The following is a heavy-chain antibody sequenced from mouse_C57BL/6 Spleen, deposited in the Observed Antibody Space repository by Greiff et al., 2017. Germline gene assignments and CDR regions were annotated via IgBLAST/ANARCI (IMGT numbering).Heavy chain of an antibody. Sequence: EVQVVESGGGLVQSGRSLRLSCATSGFTFSDFYMEWVRQAPGKGLEWIAASRNKANDYTTEYSASVKGRFIVSRDTSQSILYLQMNALRAEDTAIYYCARAYGSSRYFDVWGTGTTVTVSS. D-gene: IGHD1-1*01. V-gene: IGHV7-1*01. J-gene: IGHJ1*03. CDR2: SRNKANDYTT. CDR1: GFTFSDFY. CDR3: ARAYGSSRYFDV.